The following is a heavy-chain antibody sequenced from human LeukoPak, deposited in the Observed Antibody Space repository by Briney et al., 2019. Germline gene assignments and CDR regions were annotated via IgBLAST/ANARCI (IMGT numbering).Heavy chain of an antibody. D-gene: IGHD2-2*02. CDR3: ANGVVPAAIYY. J-gene: IGHJ4*02. Sequence: PSETLSLTCTVSGGSISSYYWSWIRQPPGKGLEWIGYIYYSGSTNYNPSLKSRVTISVDTSKNQFSLKLSSVTAADTVVYYCANGVVPAAIYYWGQGTLVTVSS. V-gene: IGHV4-59*08. CDR2: IYYSGST. CDR1: GGSISSYY.